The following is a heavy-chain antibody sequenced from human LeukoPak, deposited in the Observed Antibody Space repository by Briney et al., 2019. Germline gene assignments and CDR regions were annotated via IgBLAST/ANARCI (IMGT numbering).Heavy chain of an antibody. CDR1: GDSVSSNSAA. V-gene: IGHV6-1*01. Sequence: SQTLSLTCAISGDSVSSNSAAWNWIRQSPSRGLEWLGRTYYRSKWYYDYAVSVKSRITINSDTSKNQFSLQLKSVTSEDTAVYYCARVRGGDSGYGKSFDPWGQGTLVTVSS. D-gene: IGHD5-12*01. J-gene: IGHJ5*02. CDR2: TYYRSKWYY. CDR3: ARVRGGDSGYGKSFDP.